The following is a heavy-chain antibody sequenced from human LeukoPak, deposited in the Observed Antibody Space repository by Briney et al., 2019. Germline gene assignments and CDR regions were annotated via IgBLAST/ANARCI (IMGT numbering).Heavy chain of an antibody. Sequence: GGSLRLSCAASGLSLRNSGMHWVRQAPGKGLEWVAVIWYDGSNKYYADSVKGRFTISRDNSKNTLYLQMNSLRAEDTAVYYCARESDRRYSGSYGSPVDYWGQGTLVTVSS. CDR2: IWYDGSNK. V-gene: IGHV3-33*08. D-gene: IGHD1-26*01. CDR1: GLSLRNSG. CDR3: ARESDRRYSGSYGSPVDY. J-gene: IGHJ4*02.